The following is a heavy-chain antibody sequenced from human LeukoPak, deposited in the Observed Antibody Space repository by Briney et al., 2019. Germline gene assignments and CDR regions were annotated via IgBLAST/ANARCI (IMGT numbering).Heavy chain of an antibody. V-gene: IGHV3-23*01. CDR3: AKGKGVVRASYDY. CDR1: GFTFSSYV. J-gene: IGHJ4*02. Sequence: AGGSLRLSCAASGFTFSSYVMSWVRQAPGKGLEWVSGISGSGDSTYFADSVKGRFTISRDNSKNTLYLQMGSLRAEDTAVYYCAKGKGVVRASYDYWGQGTLVTVSS. CDR2: ISGSGDST. D-gene: IGHD3-10*01.